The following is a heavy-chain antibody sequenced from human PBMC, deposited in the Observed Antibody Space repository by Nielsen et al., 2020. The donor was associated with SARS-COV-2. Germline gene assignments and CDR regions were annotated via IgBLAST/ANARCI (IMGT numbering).Heavy chain of an antibody. Sequence: ASVKVSCKASGYTFTGYYMHWVRQAPGQGLEWMGWINPNSGGTNYAQKFQGRVTMTRDTSISTAYMELSRLRSDDTAVYYCAGGRDYDFWSGYYWTYYYYGMDVWGQGTTVTVSS. CDR3: AGGRDYDFWSGYYWTYYYYGMDV. CDR2: INPNSGGT. D-gene: IGHD3-3*01. V-gene: IGHV1-2*02. CDR1: GYTFTGYY. J-gene: IGHJ6*02.